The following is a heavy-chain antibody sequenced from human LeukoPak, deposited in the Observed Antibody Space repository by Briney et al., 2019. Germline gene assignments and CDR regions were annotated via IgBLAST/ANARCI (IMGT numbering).Heavy chain of an antibody. V-gene: IGHV3-30-3*01. CDR2: ISYDGSNK. Sequence: GGSLRLSCAASGFTFSSYAMHWVRQAPGKGLEWVAVISYDGSNKYYADSVKGRFTISRDNAKNSLYLQMNSLRAEDTAVYYCARGGYSSSWSPMVDWGQGTLVTVSS. D-gene: IGHD6-13*01. CDR1: GFTFSSYA. CDR3: ARGGYSSSWSPMVD. J-gene: IGHJ4*02.